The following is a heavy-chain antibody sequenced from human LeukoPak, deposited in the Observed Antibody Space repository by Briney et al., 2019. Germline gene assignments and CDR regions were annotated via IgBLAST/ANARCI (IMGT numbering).Heavy chain of an antibody. CDR2: ITGSGDYT. J-gene: IGHJ4*02. V-gene: IGHV3-23*01. Sequence: PGGSLRLSCAASRFTFSNYAMSWVRQAPGKGLEWVSAITGSGDYTDYADSVQGRFTISRDNSKNTAYLQMNSLRAEDTAVYYCAKRSGINYGYFDSWGQGTLVTVSS. CDR3: AKRSGINYGYFDS. D-gene: IGHD1-26*01. CDR1: RFTFSNYA.